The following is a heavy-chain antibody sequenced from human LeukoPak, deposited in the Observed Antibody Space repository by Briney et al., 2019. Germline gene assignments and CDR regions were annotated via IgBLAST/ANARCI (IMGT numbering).Heavy chain of an antibody. CDR3: ARAAGGYDYPYYFDY. D-gene: IGHD5-12*01. J-gene: IGHJ4*02. V-gene: IGHV3-21*01. Sequence: GGSLRLSCAASGFTFSSYSMNWVRQAPGKGLEWVSSISSSSSYIYYADSVKGRFTISRDNAKNSLYLQMNSLRAEDTAVYYCARAAGGYDYPYYFDYWGQGTLVTVSS. CDR1: GFTFSSYS. CDR2: ISSSSSYI.